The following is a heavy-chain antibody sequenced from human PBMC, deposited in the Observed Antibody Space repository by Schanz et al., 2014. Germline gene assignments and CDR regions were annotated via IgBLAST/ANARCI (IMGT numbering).Heavy chain of an antibody. J-gene: IGHJ3*02. V-gene: IGHV3-48*01. CDR1: GITSRSQS. Sequence: EVQLVESGGGLVQPGGSLRPSCAPSGITSRSQSSNWAGQAPGKGLEWISYITYNGGTIYYADSVKGRFTISRDNSKNTVHLQMNSLRAEDTAVYYCAKGRFGELSAFDIWGQGTMVTVSS. D-gene: IGHD3-10*01. CDR2: ITYNGGTI. CDR3: AKGRFGELSAFDI.